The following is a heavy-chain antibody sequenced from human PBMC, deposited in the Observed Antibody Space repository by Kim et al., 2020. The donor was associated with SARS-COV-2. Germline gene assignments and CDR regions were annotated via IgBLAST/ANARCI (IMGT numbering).Heavy chain of an antibody. D-gene: IGHD2-15*01. Sequence: GESLKISCKGSGYSFTSYWIGWVRQMPGKGLEWMGIIYPGDSDTRYSPSFQGQVTISADKSISTAYLQWSSLKASDTAMYYCAILGYCSGGSCHGIDYWGQGTLVTLSS. CDR3: AILGYCSGGSCHGIDY. CDR1: GYSFTSYW. V-gene: IGHV5-51*01. CDR2: IYPGDSDT. J-gene: IGHJ4*02.